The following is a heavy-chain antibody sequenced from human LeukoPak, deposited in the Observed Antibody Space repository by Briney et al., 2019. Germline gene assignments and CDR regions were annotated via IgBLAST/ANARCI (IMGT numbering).Heavy chain of an antibody. CDR2: VSGSGGST. V-gene: IGHV3-23*01. CDR1: GFTFSSHA. J-gene: IGHJ4*02. Sequence: GGSLRLSCAASGFTFSSHAMSWVRQAPGKGLEWVSGVSGSGGSTYYADSVKGRFTISRDNSKNTLYLQMNSLRAEDTAVYFCAKRVDLVFCYWGQGTLVTVSS. D-gene: IGHD5/OR15-5a*01. CDR3: AKRVDLVFCY.